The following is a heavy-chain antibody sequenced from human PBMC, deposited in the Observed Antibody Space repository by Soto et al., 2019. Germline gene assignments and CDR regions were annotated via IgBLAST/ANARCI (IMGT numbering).Heavy chain of an antibody. Sequence: GLEWMGIINPSGGSTSYAQKFQGRVTMTRDTSTSTVYMELSSLRSEDTAVYYCAKELGAAKRGFYNVLAPWGQGTPVPGSP. V-gene: IGHV1-46*01. CDR2: INPSGGST. J-gene: IGHJ5*02. CDR3: AKELGAAKRGFYNVLAP. D-gene: IGHD1-26*01.